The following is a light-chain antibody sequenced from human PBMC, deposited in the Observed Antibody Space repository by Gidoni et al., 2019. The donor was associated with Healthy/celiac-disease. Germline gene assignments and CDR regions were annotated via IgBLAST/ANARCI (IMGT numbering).Light chain of an antibody. CDR1: QSVSSN. Sequence: EMVMTQSPATLSVSPGERATLSCRASQSVSSNLAWYQQKPGQAPRLLIYGASTRATGIPARFSGSGSGTEFTLTISSLQSEDFAVYYCQQYNNWPPVTFGPGTKVDIK. J-gene: IGKJ3*01. CDR2: GAS. CDR3: QQYNNWPPVT. V-gene: IGKV3-15*01.